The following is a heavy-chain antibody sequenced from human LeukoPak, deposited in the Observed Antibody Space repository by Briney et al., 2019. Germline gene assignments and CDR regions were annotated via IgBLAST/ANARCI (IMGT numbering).Heavy chain of an antibody. CDR3: ARDGGAWIQLWLSFDY. J-gene: IGHJ4*02. CDR2: IIPIFGTA. Sequence: SVKVSCKASGGTFSSYAISWARQAPGQGLEWMGGIIPIFGTADYAQKFQGRVTITADESTSTAYMELSSLRSEDTAVYYCARDGGAWIQLWLSFDYWGQGTLVTVSS. V-gene: IGHV1-69*13. CDR1: GGTFSSYA. D-gene: IGHD5-18*01.